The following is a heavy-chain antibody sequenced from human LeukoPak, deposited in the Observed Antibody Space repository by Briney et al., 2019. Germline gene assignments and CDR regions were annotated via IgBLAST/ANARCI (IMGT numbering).Heavy chain of an antibody. CDR1: GGSISSGNYY. J-gene: IGHJ5*02. CDR2: IYYSGST. V-gene: IGHV4-39*01. D-gene: IGHD3-22*01. CDR3: ARLVTMIVVVSSYNWFDP. Sequence: SETLSLTCTVSGGSISSGNYYWAWIRQPPGKGLEWIGSIYYSGSTYYNPSLKSRVTISVDTSKKQFSLKLSSVTAADTAVYYCARLVTMIVVVSSYNWFDPWGQGTLVTVSS.